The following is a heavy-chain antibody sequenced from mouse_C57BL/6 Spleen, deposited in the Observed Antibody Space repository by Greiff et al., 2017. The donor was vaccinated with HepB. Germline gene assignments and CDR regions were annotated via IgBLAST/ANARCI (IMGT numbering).Heavy chain of an antibody. D-gene: IGHD1-1*01. V-gene: IGHV3-6*01. CDR1: GYSITSGYY. CDR2: ISYDGSN. Sequence: EVKLQESGPGLVKPSQSLSLTCSVTGYSITSGYYWNWIRQFPGNKLEWMGYISYDGSNNYNPSLKNRIPITRDTSKNQFFLKLNSVTTEDTATYYCARSFITTVVAPFAYWGQGTLVTVSA. CDR3: ARSFITTVVAPFAY. J-gene: IGHJ3*01.